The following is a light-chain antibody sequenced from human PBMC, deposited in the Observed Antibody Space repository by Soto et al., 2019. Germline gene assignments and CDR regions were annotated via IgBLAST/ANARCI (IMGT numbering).Light chain of an antibody. CDR3: HQLNNYPLT. Sequence: DIQLTQSPSFLSASLGDRVTITCRASQGIGSYLAWYQQKPGKAPRLLIYAASTLQSGVPSRFSGSGSDTEFTLTISSLQPEDFATYYCHQLNNYPLTFGGGTKVEIK. V-gene: IGKV1-9*01. CDR2: AAS. J-gene: IGKJ4*01. CDR1: QGIGSY.